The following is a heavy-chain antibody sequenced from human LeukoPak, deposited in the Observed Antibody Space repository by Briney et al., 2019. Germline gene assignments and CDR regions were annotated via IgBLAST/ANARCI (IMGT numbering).Heavy chain of an antibody. J-gene: IGHJ5*02. CDR2: INSDGSST. D-gene: IGHD2-15*01. V-gene: IGHV3-74*01. Sequence: GGSLRLSCAASGFTFSSYWMHWVRQAPGKGLVWXSRINSDGSSTSYADSVKGRFTISRDNARNTLYLQMNSLRAEDTAVYYCARGPRWYCSGGSCYSWFDPWGQGTLVTVSS. CDR1: GFTFSSYW. CDR3: ARGPRWYCSGGSCYSWFDP.